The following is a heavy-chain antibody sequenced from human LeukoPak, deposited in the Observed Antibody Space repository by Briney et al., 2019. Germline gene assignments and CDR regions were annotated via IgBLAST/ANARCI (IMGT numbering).Heavy chain of an antibody. CDR3: ARSRGGFGDYGSWFDP. Sequence: SETLSLTCTVSGGSLSSYFWSWIRQPPGKGLEWIGYIHNSATTNCNPSLKSRVTISLDTAKNQFSLKLTSVTAADTAVYFCARSRGGFGDYGSWFDPWGQGTLVTVSS. V-gene: IGHV4-59*12. CDR1: GGSLSSYF. J-gene: IGHJ5*02. CDR2: IHNSATT. D-gene: IGHD4-17*01.